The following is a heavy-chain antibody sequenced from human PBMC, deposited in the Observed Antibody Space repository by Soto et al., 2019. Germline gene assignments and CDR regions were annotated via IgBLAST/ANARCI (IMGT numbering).Heavy chain of an antibody. CDR3: ARDPLWGTAMVLWYFDL. J-gene: IGHJ2*01. V-gene: IGHV3-30-3*01. Sequence: GGSLRLSCAASGVPFSSYAMHWVRQAPGKGLEWVAVISYDGSNKYYADSVKGRFTISRDNSKNTLYLQMNSLRAEDTAVYYCARDPLWGTAMVLWYFDLWGRGTLVTVSS. CDR2: ISYDGSNK. CDR1: GVPFSSYA. D-gene: IGHD5-18*01.